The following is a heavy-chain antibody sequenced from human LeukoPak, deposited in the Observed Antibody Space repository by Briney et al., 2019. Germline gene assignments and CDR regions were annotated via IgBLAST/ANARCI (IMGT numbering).Heavy chain of an antibody. Sequence: SETLSLTCTVSGGSISSYYWSWIRQPPGKGLEWIGYIYYSGSTNYNPSLKSRVTISVDTSKNQFSLKLSSVTAADTAVYYCARTTIAVANWFDPWGQGTLITVSS. CDR2: IYYSGST. CDR3: ARTTIAVANWFDP. J-gene: IGHJ5*02. D-gene: IGHD6-19*01. V-gene: IGHV4-59*01. CDR1: GGSISSYY.